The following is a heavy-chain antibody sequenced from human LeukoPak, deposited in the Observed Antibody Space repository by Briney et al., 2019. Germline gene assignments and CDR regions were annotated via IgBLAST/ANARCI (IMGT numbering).Heavy chain of an antibody. J-gene: IGHJ4*02. CDR3: AGERIWFGEFDY. CDR1: GGSISSYY. CDR2: IYYSGST. V-gene: IGHV4-59*08. D-gene: IGHD3-10*01. Sequence: SETLSLTCTVSGGSISSYYWSWIRQPPGKGLEWIGNIYYSGSTNYNPSLKGRVTISVDTSKNQFSLKLSSVTAADTAVYYCAGERIWFGEFDYWGQGTLVTVSS.